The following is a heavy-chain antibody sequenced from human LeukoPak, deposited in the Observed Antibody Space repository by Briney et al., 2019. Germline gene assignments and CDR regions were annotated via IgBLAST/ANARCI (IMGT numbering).Heavy chain of an antibody. V-gene: IGHV3-72*01. D-gene: IGHD3-10*01. Sequence: GGSLRLSCAASGFTFSDHYIDWVRQAPGKGLEWVGRSRDKGNSYTTAYAASVRGRFTISRGDSKNSLYLQMNSLKIEDTAVYYCTKLARAPRDFDYWGQGTLVTVSS. J-gene: IGHJ4*01. CDR2: SRDKGNSYTT. CDR1: GFTFSDHY. CDR3: TKLARAPRDFDY.